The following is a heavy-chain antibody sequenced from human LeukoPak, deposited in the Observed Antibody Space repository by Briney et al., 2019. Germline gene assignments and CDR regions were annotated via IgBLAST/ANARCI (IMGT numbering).Heavy chain of an antibody. V-gene: IGHV3-20*04. CDR2: IDWNGGST. J-gene: IGHJ4*02. D-gene: IGHD3-10*01. CDR3: AREIYYASGSSFDF. Sequence: PGGSLRLSCGASGFTFDKYGMSWVRQAPGKGLEWVSGIDWNGGSTAYADSVKGRFTISRDNAKKSLYLQMNSLRAEDTAVYYCAREIYYASGSSFDFWGQGTLVTVSS. CDR1: GFTFDKYG.